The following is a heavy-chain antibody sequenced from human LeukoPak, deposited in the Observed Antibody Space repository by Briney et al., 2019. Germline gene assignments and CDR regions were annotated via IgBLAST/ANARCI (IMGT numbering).Heavy chain of an antibody. J-gene: IGHJ4*02. CDR3: ARSEGIAVAGTVGFADY. D-gene: IGHD6-19*01. CDR1: GYTFTKYG. V-gene: IGHV1-18*01. Sequence: ASVKVSCKASGYTFTKYGISWVRQAPGQGLEWMGWISTYNGNTNYAQKLQGRVTMTTDTSTSTAYMELRSLRSDDTAVYYCARSEGIAVAGTVGFADYWGQGTLVTVSS. CDR2: ISTYNGNT.